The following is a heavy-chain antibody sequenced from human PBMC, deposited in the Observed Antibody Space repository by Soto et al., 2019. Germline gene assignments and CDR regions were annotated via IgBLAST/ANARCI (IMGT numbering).Heavy chain of an antibody. D-gene: IGHD5-12*01. J-gene: IGHJ4*02. V-gene: IGHV2-5*02. CDR2: IFWDDGK. Sequence: QITLKESGPTLVKPTQTLTLTCSFSGFSRSTRGVGVGWIRQPPGKALEWLALIFWDDGKWYSPSLRSRLTISKDTYTNQVVITRTNMDPVDTATYYCAPRSRGYAYYFDQWGQGTLVTVSS. CDR3: APRSRGYAYYFDQ. CDR1: GFSRSTRGVG.